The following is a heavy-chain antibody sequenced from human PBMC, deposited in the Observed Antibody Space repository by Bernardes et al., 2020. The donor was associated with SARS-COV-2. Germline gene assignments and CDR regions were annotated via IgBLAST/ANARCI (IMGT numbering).Heavy chain of an antibody. CDR1: GGSISSYY. Sequence: SETLSLTCTVSGGSISSYYWSWIRQPPGKGLEWIGYIYYSGSTNYNPSLKSRVTISVDTSKNQFSLKLSSVTAADTAVYYCARMRTWGCSSTSCYMFDYWGQGTLVTVSS. CDR2: IYYSGST. CDR3: ARMRTWGCSSTSCYMFDY. D-gene: IGHD2-2*02. J-gene: IGHJ4*02. V-gene: IGHV4-59*08.